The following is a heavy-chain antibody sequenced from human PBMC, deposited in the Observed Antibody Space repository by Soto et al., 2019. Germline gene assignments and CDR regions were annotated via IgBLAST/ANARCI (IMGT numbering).Heavy chain of an antibody. CDR2: INPSGGST. Sequence: QVQLGQSGAEVKKPGASVKVSCKASGYTFTSYYRHWVRQAPGQGLEWMAIINPSGGSTSYAQKFQGRVNMTRDTSTSTVYMELSSLRSEDTAVYYCARDAADSSGSTYYFDCWGQGTLVTVSS. CDR3: ARDAADSSGSTYYFDC. D-gene: IGHD3-22*01. V-gene: IGHV1-46*01. CDR1: GYTFTSYY. J-gene: IGHJ4*02.